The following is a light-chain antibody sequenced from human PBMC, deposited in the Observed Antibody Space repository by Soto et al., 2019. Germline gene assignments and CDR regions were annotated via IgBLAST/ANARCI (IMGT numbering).Light chain of an antibody. CDR2: GAS. V-gene: IGKV3-20*01. CDR1: QSVSSSY. Sequence: EIVLTQSPGTLSLSPGERATLSCRASQSVSSSYLAWYQQKPGQAPRLLIYGASSRATGIPDRFSGSGSGTDFTLTISRRETEDLAVYYCQQYGGEFTFGPGTKVDIK. CDR3: QQYGGEFT. J-gene: IGKJ3*01.